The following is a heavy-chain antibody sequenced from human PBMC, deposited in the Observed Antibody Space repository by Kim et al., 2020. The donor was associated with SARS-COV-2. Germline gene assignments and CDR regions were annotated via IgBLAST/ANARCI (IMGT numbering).Heavy chain of an antibody. Sequence: SVKVSCKASGGTFSSYAISWVRQAPGQGLEWMGGIIPIFGTANYAQKFQGRVTITADESTSTAYMELSSLRSEDTAVYYCASTTAFLWFGDVWGQGTTVTVSS. V-gene: IGHV1-69*13. D-gene: IGHD3-10*01. CDR3: ASTTAFLWFGDV. J-gene: IGHJ6*02. CDR2: IIPIFGTA. CDR1: GGTFSSYA.